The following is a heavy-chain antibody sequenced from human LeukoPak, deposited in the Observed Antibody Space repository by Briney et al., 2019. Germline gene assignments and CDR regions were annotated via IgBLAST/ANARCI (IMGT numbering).Heavy chain of an antibody. CDR2: INPSGGST. J-gene: IGHJ4*02. D-gene: IGHD5-12*01. V-gene: IGHV1-46*01. Sequence: WASVKVSCKASGYTFTSYYMHWVRQAPGQGLEWMGIINPSGGSTTYAQKFQGRVTVTRDPSTSTVYMELSSLRSEDTAVYYCARDRGAGYVEIDYWGQGTLVTVSS. CDR1: GYTFTSYY. CDR3: ARDRGAGYVEIDY.